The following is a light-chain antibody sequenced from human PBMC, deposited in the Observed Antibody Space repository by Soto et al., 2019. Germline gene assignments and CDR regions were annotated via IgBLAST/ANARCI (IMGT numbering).Light chain of an antibody. Sequence: QSALTQPHSVSGSPGQSVTISCSGTSSDVGNYNYVSWYQHHPGKAPKLMIYDVTTRPSGVPDRFSGSKSGNTASLTISGLQAEDEPDFYCCSYAGSYTWVFGGGTQLTVL. CDR1: SSDVGNYNY. J-gene: IGLJ3*02. V-gene: IGLV2-11*01. CDR3: CSYAGSYTWV. CDR2: DVT.